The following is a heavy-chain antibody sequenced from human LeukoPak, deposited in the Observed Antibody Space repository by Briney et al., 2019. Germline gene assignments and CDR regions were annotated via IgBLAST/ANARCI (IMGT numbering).Heavy chain of an antibody. V-gene: IGHV3-73*01. D-gene: IGHD3-16*01. Sequence: GGSLKLSCAASGFTFSGSAMHWVRQASGKGLEWVGRIRSKANSYATAYAASVKGRFTISRDDSKNTAYLQMNSLKTEDTAVYYCTRAGDDYVWEDFDYWGQGTLVTVSS. CDR3: TRAGDDYVWEDFDY. CDR1: GFTFSGSA. CDR2: IRSKANSYAT. J-gene: IGHJ4*02.